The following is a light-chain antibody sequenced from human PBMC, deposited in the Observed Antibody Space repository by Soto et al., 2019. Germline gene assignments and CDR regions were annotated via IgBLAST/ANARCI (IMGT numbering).Light chain of an antibody. CDR3: GSWDSSLSAYV. CDR2: DDN. CDR1: TSNIGMNS. Sequence: QSVLTQPPSMSAAPGQRVTISCSGSTSNIGMNSVSWYQQLPGTAPKLLIYDDNKRPSGIPDRFSGSKSGTSATLGITGFQTGDEADYYCGSWDSSLSAYVFGTGTKVTVL. V-gene: IGLV1-51*01. J-gene: IGLJ1*01.